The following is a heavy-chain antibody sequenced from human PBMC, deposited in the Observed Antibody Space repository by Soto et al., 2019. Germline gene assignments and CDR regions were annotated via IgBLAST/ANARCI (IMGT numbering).Heavy chain of an antibody. CDR1: GYTFTSYD. J-gene: IGHJ4*02. Sequence: QVQLVQSGAEVKKPGASVKVSCKASGYTFTSYDINWVRQATGQGLEWMGWMNPNTGNTGYAQNFQGRVTMTRNTSITTAYMELSSLRSEGTAVYYCARERAVAGFDYWGQGTLVTVSS. V-gene: IGHV1-8*01. CDR2: MNPNTGNT. D-gene: IGHD6-19*01. CDR3: ARERAVAGFDY.